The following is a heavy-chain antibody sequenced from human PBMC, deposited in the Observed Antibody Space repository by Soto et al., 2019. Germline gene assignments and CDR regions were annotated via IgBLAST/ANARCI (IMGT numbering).Heavy chain of an antibody. CDR3: ARDHREWMERGHLEY. D-gene: IGHD3-3*01. CDR2: INPNTGGT. CDR1: GYTFTGYY. V-gene: IGHV1-2*02. J-gene: IGHJ4*02. Sequence: ASVKVFCKASGYTFTGYYMHWVRQAPGQGPEWMGWINPNTGGTNYAQNFQGRVTMTRDTSISTAYMELSRLRFDDTAVYYCARDHREWMERGHLEYWGQGTLVTVSS.